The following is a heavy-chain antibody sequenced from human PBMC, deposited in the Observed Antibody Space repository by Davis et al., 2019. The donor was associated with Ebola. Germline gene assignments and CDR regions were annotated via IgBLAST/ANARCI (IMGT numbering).Heavy chain of an antibody. V-gene: IGHV3-23*01. CDR3: AGGIVVVPAALYYYYGMDV. J-gene: IGHJ6*02. CDR1: GFTFSSYA. CDR2: ISGSGGST. D-gene: IGHD2-2*01. Sequence: GGSLRLSCAASGFTFSSYAMSWVRQAPGKGLEWVSAISGSGGSTYYADSVKGRFTISRDNSKNTLYLQMNSLRAEDTAVYYCAGGIVVVPAALYYYYGMDVWGQGTTVTVSS.